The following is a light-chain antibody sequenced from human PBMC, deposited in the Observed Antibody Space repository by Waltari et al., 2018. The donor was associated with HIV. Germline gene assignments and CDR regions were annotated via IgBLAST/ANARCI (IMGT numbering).Light chain of an antibody. CDR2: GAS. V-gene: IGKV3-15*01. J-gene: IGKJ1*01. Sequence: EIVMTQSPATLSVSPGERDTLSCRASQSVSSNLAWYQQKPGQAPRLLIYGASTRATGIPARFSGSGSGTEFTLTINILQSEDFAVYYCQQYNAWPRTFGQGTKVEVK. CDR3: QQYNAWPRT. CDR1: QSVSSN.